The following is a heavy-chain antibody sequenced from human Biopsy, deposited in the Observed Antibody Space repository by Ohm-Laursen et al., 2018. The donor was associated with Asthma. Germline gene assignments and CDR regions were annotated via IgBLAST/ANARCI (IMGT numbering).Heavy chain of an antibody. V-gene: IGHV1-3*04. CDR3: ARTYYDFLTGQVKDVFGV. CDR2: VNTGNGDT. D-gene: IGHD3-9*01. CDR1: GYNFISFA. Sequence: VASVTVSCKVSGYNFISFAIHWVRQAPGQRLEWMGWVNTGNGDTKYSQKFQGRVTITRDTSASTAYMELRSLRSEDTATYYCARTYYDFLTGQVKDVFGVWGQGTMVTVSS. J-gene: IGHJ3*01.